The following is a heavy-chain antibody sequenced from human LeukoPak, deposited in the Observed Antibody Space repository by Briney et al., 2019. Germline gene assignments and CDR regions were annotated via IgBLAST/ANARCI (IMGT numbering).Heavy chain of an antibody. CDR2: VSTTGST. V-gene: IGHV4-4*07. CDR1: GGSIGTYF. Sequence: PSETLSLTCSVSGGSIGTYFWSWIRQPAGMRLEWIGRVSTTGSTKYNPSFKSRVTMSLDTSKNQFSLNLNSVTAADTAVYYCAREGDSWGQGTLVTVSS. CDR3: AREGDS. J-gene: IGHJ5*01.